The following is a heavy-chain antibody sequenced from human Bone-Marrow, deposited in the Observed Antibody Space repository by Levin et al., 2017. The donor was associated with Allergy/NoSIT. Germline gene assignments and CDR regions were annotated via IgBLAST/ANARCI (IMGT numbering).Heavy chain of an antibody. CDR3: ARSSPVLVVAGWFDP. D-gene: IGHD2-8*02. CDR2: IYQTGNT. J-gene: IGHJ5*02. Sequence: SETLSLTCAVSGDSISNGGYSWSWIRQTPGKGLEFLGYIYQTGNTFYNPSLKSRLTMSVDRSHNQFSLKLTSVTAADTAVYFCARSSPVLVVAGWFDPWGQGILVSVSS. CDR1: GDSISNGGYS. V-gene: IGHV4-30-2*01.